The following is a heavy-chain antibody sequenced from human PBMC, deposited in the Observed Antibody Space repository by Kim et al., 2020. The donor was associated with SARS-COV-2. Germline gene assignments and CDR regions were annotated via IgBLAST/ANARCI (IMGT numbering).Heavy chain of an antibody. J-gene: IGHJ1*01. Sequence: ASVKVSCKASGYTFTSYYMHWVRQAPGQGLEWMGIINPSGGSTSYAQKFQGRVTMTRDTSTSTVYMELSSLRSEDTAVYYCARKGVSSGSHRAEYFQHWGQGTLVTVSS. CDR1: GYTFTSYY. CDR2: INPSGGST. CDR3: ARKGVSSGSHRAEYFQH. D-gene: IGHD3-22*01. V-gene: IGHV1-46*01.